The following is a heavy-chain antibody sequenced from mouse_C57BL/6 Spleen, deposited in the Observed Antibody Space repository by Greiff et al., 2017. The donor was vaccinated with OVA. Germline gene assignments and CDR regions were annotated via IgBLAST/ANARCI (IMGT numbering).Heavy chain of an antibody. J-gene: IGHJ1*03. V-gene: IGHV1-82*01. Sequence: QVQLQQSGPELVKPGASVKISCKASGYAFSSSWMNWVKQRPGKGLEWIGRIYPGDGDTNYNGKFKGKATLTADKSSSTAYMQLSSLTSEDSAVYFCARERVLGPWYFDVWGTGTTVTVSS. CDR2: IYPGDGDT. D-gene: IGHD4-1*01. CDR3: ARERVLGPWYFDV. CDR1: GYAFSSSW.